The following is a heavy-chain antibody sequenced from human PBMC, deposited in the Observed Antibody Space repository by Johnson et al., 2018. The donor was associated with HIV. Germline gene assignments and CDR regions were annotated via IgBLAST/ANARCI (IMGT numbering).Heavy chain of an antibody. CDR2: IYSGGNT. CDR3: ARGGSDAFDI. V-gene: IGHV3-66*01. Sequence: VQLVESGGGLVQPGGSLRLSCAASGFTVSNNFMNWVRQAPGKGLEWVSLIYSGGNTYYADSVRGRFTISRDNAKNSLSLQINSLRADDTAVYYCARGGSDAFDIWGQGTMVTVSS. D-gene: IGHD3-16*01. J-gene: IGHJ3*02. CDR1: GFTVSNNF.